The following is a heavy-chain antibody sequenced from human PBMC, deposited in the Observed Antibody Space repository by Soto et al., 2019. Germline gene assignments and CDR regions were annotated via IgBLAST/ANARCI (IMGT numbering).Heavy chain of an antibody. D-gene: IGHD4-17*01. J-gene: IGHJ4*02. V-gene: IGHV3-7*03. CDR2: INQDGSER. CDR1: GLTFRNDW. Sequence: GSLILACSVYGLTFRNDWLSWVRQAPGKGLEWVANINQDGSERYYVDSVRGRFTISRDNVENSLYLQLNSLRPEDTAVYYCAVYGYGVSAAAYWGQGTLVTVYS. CDR3: AVYGYGVSAAAY.